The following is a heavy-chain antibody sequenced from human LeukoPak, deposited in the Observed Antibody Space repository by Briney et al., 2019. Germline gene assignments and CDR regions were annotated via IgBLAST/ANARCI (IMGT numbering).Heavy chain of an antibody. CDR1: GGSISSSSYY. CDR2: IYYSGST. J-gene: IGHJ5*02. Sequence: SETLSLTCTVSGGSISSSSYYWGWIRQPPGKGLEWIGSIYYSGSTYYNPSLKSRVTISVDTSKNQFSLKLSSVTAADTAVYYCARDLYYDYWSAYGWLDPWGQGTLVTVSS. D-gene: IGHD3-3*01. V-gene: IGHV4-39*02. CDR3: ARDLYYDYWSAYGWLDP.